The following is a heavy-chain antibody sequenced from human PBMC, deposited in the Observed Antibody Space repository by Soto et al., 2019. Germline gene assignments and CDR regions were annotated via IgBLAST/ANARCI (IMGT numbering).Heavy chain of an antibody. CDR1: GFSFSNFW. J-gene: IGHJ4*02. Sequence: GGSLRLSCAASGFSFSNFWMDWVRQAPGKGLEWVANISPDGSEKHYVDSVKGRFTISRDNAENSLYLQMSRLTAEDSALYYCSRSLNSWGQGTRVTVSS. CDR2: ISPDGSEK. CDR3: SRSLNS. V-gene: IGHV3-7*01.